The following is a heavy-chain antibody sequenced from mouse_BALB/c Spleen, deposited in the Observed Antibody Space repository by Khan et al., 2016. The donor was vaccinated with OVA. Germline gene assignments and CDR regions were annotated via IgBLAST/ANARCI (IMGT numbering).Heavy chain of an antibody. CDR1: GFTFSNYA. J-gene: IGHJ3*01. Sequence: EVELVESGGDLVKPGGSLKLSCAASGFTFSNYAMSWVRQTPEKRLEWVASISSGGTTYFPDSVKGRFIITRDNGRNILYLQMSSLMSEDTAVYYCAGGYWFTYWGQGTLVTVSA. CDR2: ISSGGTT. V-gene: IGHV5-6-5*01. CDR3: AGGYWFTY.